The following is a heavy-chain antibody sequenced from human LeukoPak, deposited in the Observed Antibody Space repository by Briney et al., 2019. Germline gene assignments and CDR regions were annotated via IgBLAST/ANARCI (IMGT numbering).Heavy chain of an antibody. CDR3: ARRIAAAVYYYYYYYMDV. D-gene: IGHD6-13*01. Sequence: ASVKVSCKASGYTFTSYAMNWVRQAPGQGLEWMGWINTNTGNPTYAQGFTGRFVFSLDTSVSTAYLQISSLKAEDTAVYYCARRIAAAVYYYYYYYMDVWGKGTTVTVSS. CDR2: INTNTGNP. J-gene: IGHJ6*03. CDR1: GYTFTSYA. V-gene: IGHV7-4-1*02.